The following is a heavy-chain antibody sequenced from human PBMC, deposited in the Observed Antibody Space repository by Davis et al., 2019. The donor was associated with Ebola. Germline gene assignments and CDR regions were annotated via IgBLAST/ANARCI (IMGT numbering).Heavy chain of an antibody. Sequence: GESLKISCEASAFYFSSYWMSWVRQAPGKGLEWVSTIYAGGSAYYADSVQGRFSISRDDSKNTLYLQMTNLGAEDTAVYYCATGYIYPSWGQGTLVTVSS. CDR3: ATGYIYPS. J-gene: IGHJ5*02. CDR2: IYAGGSA. D-gene: IGHD5-18*01. CDR1: AFYFSSYW. V-gene: IGHV3-66*01.